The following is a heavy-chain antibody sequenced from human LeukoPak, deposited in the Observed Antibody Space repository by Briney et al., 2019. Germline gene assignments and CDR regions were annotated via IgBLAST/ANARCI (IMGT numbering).Heavy chain of an antibody. CDR1: GGSISSGSYY. Sequence: SQTLSLTCTVSGGSISSGSYYWSWIRQPAGKGLEWIGRIYTSGSTNYNPSLKSRVTISVDTSKNQFSLKLSSVTAADTAVYYCARGFNFWSAESMDVWGKGTTVTVSS. D-gene: IGHD3-3*01. J-gene: IGHJ6*03. CDR2: IYTSGST. V-gene: IGHV4-61*02. CDR3: ARGFNFWSAESMDV.